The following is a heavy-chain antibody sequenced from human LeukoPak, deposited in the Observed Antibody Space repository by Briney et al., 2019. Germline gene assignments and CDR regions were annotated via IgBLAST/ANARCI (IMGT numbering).Heavy chain of an antibody. CDR3: ARSVDSLLNFDY. D-gene: IGHD3-22*01. Sequence: SETLSLICTVSGGSISSSSYYWVWIRQPPGKGLEWIGSISYSGSTYYNPSLKSRVTISVDTSKNQFSLKPSSVTAADTAVYYCARSVDSLLNFDYWGQGTLVTVSS. J-gene: IGHJ4*02. V-gene: IGHV4-39*01. CDR2: ISYSGST. CDR1: GGSISSSSYY.